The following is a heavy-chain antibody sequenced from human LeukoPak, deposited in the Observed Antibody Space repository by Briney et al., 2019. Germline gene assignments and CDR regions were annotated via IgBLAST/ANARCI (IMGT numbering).Heavy chain of an antibody. Sequence: GASVTVSFKASVYTFTSYGISWVRQAPGQGLEWMGWISAYNGNTNYAQKLQGRVTMTTDTSTGTAYMELRSLRSDDTAVYYCARYSGSCSSTSCYPGGWFDPWGQGTLVTVSS. D-gene: IGHD2-2*01. J-gene: IGHJ5*02. CDR2: ISAYNGNT. CDR3: ARYSGSCSSTSCYPGGWFDP. V-gene: IGHV1-18*01. CDR1: VYTFTSYG.